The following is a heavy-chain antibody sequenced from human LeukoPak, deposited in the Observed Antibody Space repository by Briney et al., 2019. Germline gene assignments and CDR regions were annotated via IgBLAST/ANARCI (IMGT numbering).Heavy chain of an antibody. J-gene: IGHJ6*02. CDR2: ISNSSSYI. CDR3: ARESFYYDSSGYYSYGMDV. V-gene: IGHV3-21*01. CDR1: GFTFSSYS. Sequence: TGGSLRLSCAASGFTFSSYSMNWVRQAPGKGLEWVSSISNSSSYIYYADSVKGRFTISRDNAKNSLYLQMNSLRAEDTAVYYCARESFYYDSSGYYSYGMDVWGQGTTVTVSS. D-gene: IGHD3-22*01.